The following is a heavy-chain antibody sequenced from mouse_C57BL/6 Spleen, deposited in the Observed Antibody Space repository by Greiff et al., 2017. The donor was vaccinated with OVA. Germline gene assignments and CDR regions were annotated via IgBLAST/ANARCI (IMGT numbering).Heavy chain of an antibody. D-gene: IGHD2-5*01. CDR1: GYTFTRDW. CDR2: INPSSGYT. CDR3: ARPAYYSNLYFDY. Sequence: QVQLQQSGAELAKPGASVKLSCKASGYTFTRDWMHWVKQRPGQGLEWIGYINPSSGYTKYNQKFKDKATLTADKSSSTAYMQLSSLTYEDSAVYYSARPAYYSNLYFDYWGQGTTLTVSS. V-gene: IGHV1-7*01. J-gene: IGHJ2*01.